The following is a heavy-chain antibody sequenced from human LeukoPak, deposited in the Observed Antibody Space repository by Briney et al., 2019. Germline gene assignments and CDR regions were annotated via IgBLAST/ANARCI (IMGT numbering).Heavy chain of an antibody. CDR2: IIPIFGTA. V-gene: IGHV1-69*06. D-gene: IGHD6-13*01. CDR3: ARGLGGAAAGIFDY. J-gene: IGHJ4*02. CDR1: GGTFSSYA. Sequence: SVKVSCKASGGTFSSYAISWVRQAPGQGLEWMGGIIPIFGTANYAQKFQGRVTITADKSTSTAYMELSSLRSDDTAVYYCARGLGGAAAGIFDYWGQGTLVTVSS.